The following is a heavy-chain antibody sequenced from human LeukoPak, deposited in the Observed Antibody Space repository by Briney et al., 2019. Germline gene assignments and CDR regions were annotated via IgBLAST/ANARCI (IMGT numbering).Heavy chain of an antibody. D-gene: IGHD3-3*01. CDR3: ARLKGGDFWSGYSYYYYMDV. CDR2: ISAYNGNT. J-gene: IGHJ6*03. V-gene: IGHV1-18*01. Sequence: ASVKVSCKASGYTFTSYSISWVRQAPGQGLEGMGWISAYNGNTNYAQKLQGRVTMTTDTSTSTAYMELRSLRSDDTAVYYCARLKGGDFWSGYSYYYYMDVWGKGTTVTVSS. CDR1: GYTFTSYS.